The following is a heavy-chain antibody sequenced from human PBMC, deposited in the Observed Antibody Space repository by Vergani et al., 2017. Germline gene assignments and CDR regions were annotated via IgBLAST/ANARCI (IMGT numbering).Heavy chain of an antibody. J-gene: IGHJ5*02. D-gene: IGHD6-19*01. V-gene: IGHV4-59*11. CDR2: IYSSGST. CDR3: ARSPEYSSGWYNPNWFDP. CDR1: GGSISSHY. Sequence: QVQLQESGPGLVKPSETLSLTCTVSGGSISSHYWSWIRQPPGKGLEWIGYIYSSGSTNYKPSRKSRVTISVDTSKNQFSLKLSSVTAADTAVYYCARSPEYSSGWYNPNWFDPWGQGTLVTVSS.